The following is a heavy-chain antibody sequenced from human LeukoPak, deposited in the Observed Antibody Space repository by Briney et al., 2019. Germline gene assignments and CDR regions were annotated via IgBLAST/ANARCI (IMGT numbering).Heavy chain of an antibody. CDR2: ISYDGSNK. D-gene: IGHD3-22*01. Sequence: GGSLRLSCAASGFTFSSYGMHWVRQAPGKGLEWVAVISYDGSNKYYADSVKGRFTISRDNSKNTLYLQMNSLRAEDTAVYYCAAVNYYDSSGPPDYWGQGTLVTVSS. CDR1: GFTFSSYG. J-gene: IGHJ4*02. V-gene: IGHV3-30*03. CDR3: AAVNYYDSSGPPDY.